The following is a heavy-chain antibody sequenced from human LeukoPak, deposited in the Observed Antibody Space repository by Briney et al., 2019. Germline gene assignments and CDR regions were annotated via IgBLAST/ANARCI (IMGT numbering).Heavy chain of an antibody. CDR2: ISWNSGSI. J-gene: IGHJ4*02. CDR1: GFTFDDYA. CDR3: AKQRAGSAWFTLDY. V-gene: IGHV3-9*01. D-gene: IGHD6-19*01. Sequence: GGSLRLSCAASGFTFDDYAMHWVRQAPGKGLEWVSGISWNSGSIGYADSVKGRFTISRDNAKNTLYLQMSSLRAEDTALYYCAKQRAGSAWFTLDYWGPGTLVTVSS.